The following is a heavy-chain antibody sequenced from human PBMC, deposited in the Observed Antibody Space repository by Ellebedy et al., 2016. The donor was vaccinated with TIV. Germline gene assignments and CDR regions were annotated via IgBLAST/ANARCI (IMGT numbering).Heavy chain of an antibody. D-gene: IGHD2-2*01. J-gene: IGHJ4*02. CDR3: ARTLAPADTSLGY. Sequence: ASVKVSCKASGYTFTDYYMHWVRQAPGQGLEWMGWINPGSGGTNYAQRFQGRVTMTRDMSITTAFMELSSLTSDDTAMYYCARTLAPADTSLGYWGQGTLVTVSP. V-gene: IGHV1-2*02. CDR1: GYTFTDYY. CDR2: INPGSGGT.